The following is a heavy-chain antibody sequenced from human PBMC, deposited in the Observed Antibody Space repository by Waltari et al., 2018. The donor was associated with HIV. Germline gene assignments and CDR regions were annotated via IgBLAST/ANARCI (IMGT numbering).Heavy chain of an antibody. J-gene: IGHJ3*02. Sequence: QVQLQQWGAGLLKPSETLSLTCAVYGGSFSGYYWSWIRQPPGKGLEWIGEINHSGSTNYNPSLKSRVTISVDTSKNQFSLKLSSVTAADTAVYYCASAGITGTTSVRHLHDAFDIWGQGTMVTVSS. CDR2: INHSGST. V-gene: IGHV4-34*01. CDR3: ASAGITGTTSVRHLHDAFDI. CDR1: GGSFSGYY. D-gene: IGHD1-7*01.